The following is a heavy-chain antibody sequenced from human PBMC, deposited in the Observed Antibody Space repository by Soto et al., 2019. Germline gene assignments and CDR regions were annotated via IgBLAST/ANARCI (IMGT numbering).Heavy chain of an antibody. CDR1: GGTFSSYA. J-gene: IGHJ5*02. CDR2: IIPIFGTA. D-gene: IGHD3-22*01. V-gene: IGHV1-69*13. CDR3: ARVGGYYDSSGYYSSWFDP. Sequence: ASVKVSCKASGGTFSSYAISWVRQAPGQGLEWMGGIIPIFGTANYAQKFQGRVTITADESTSTAYMELSSLRSEDTAVYYCARVGGYYDSSGYYSSWFDPWGQGTLVTVS.